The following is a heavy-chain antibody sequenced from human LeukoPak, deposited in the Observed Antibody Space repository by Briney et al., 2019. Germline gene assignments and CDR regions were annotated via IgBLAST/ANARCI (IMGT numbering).Heavy chain of an antibody. D-gene: IGHD1-26*01. J-gene: IGHJ3*02. V-gene: IGHV3-21*01. CDR3: AREGGGDAFDI. CDR1: GFIFSSYS. Sequence: GGSLRLSCAASGFIFSSYSMNWVRQAPGKGLEWVSSISSSSSSYIYYADSVKGRFTISRDNAKNSLYLQMNSLRAEDTAVYYCAREGGGDAFDIWGQGTLVTVSS. CDR2: ISSSSSSYI.